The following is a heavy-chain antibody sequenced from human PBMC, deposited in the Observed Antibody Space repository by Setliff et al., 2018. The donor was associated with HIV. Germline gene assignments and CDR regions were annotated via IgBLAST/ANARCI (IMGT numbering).Heavy chain of an antibody. CDR2: VSPDGYEK. Sequence: GGSLRLSCAAFGSGYSTFDMDWVRQTPGKGLEWVADVSPDGYEKRYADFAKGRFTVSRDNSKNILFLQMDSLGAEDTGIYYCAKPTSGMYPRAFDLWGRGTVVTV. CDR3: AKPTSGMYPRAFDL. CDR1: GSGYSTFD. V-gene: IGHV3-23*01. J-gene: IGHJ3*01. D-gene: IGHD1-26*01.